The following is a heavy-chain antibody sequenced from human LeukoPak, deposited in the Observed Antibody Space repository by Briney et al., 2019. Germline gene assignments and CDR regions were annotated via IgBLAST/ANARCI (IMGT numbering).Heavy chain of an antibody. V-gene: IGHV3-21*01. Sequence: GRSLRLSCAASGFTLSTYSTNWVRQAPGKGLEWVSSISSSGSYIYQADSVRGRFTISRDNAQNSLFLQMNSLRAEDTAVYYCARGWAGRGWYGDYWGQGALVTVSS. J-gene: IGHJ4*02. CDR1: GFTLSTYS. CDR3: ARGWAGRGWYGDY. D-gene: IGHD6-19*01. CDR2: ISSSGSYI.